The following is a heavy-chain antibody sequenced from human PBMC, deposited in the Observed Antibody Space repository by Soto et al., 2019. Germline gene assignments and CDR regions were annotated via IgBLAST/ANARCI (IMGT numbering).Heavy chain of an antibody. V-gene: IGHV1-18*01. Sequence: QAQLVQSGAEVKKPGASVKVSCKASGYTVTNYGINWVRQAPGQGLAWMGWFSGYNGNTGYAQRLQGRVTMTTETSTSTAYMELTSLRSGDTAVYYCAMGGVYSGYVFHAFDFCGQGTMVTVSS. CDR1: GYTVTNYG. CDR3: AMGGVYSGYVFHAFDF. CDR2: FSGYNGNT. J-gene: IGHJ3*01. D-gene: IGHD5-12*01.